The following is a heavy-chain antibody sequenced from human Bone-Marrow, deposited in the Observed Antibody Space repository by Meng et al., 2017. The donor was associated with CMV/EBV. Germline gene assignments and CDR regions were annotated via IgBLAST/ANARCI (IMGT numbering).Heavy chain of an antibody. CDR2: IFSDGTT. D-gene: IGHD1-26*01. CDR3: ARDQLVGATSNPYYYYYGMDV. Sequence: GGSLRLSCAASGTTVSSNYMSWVRQAPGKGLEWVSVIFSDGTTYYADSVKGRFTISRDKSKNTLYLQMNSLRGEDTAVYFCARDQLVGATSNPYYYYYGMDVWGQGTTVTVS. CDR1: GTTVSSNY. J-gene: IGHJ6*02. V-gene: IGHV3-66*01.